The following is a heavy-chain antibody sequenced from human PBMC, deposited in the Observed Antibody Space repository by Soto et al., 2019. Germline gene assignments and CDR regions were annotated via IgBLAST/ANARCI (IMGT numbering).Heavy chain of an antibody. CDR1: GLSFNIYW. V-gene: IGHV3-74*01. Sequence: EVQLVESGGGLVQPGGSLRLSCAASGLSFNIYWMHWVRQVPGKGLVWLARINSDGSHTIYVDSVKGRFTISRDNAKSTVFLQRDSLREEDTGVYYCAGGMAGLDVWGQGTTVTVSS. J-gene: IGHJ6*02. CDR3: AGGMAGLDV. CDR2: INSDGSHT.